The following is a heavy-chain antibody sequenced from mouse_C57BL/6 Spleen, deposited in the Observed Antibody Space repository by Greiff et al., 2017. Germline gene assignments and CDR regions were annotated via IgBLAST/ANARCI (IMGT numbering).Heavy chain of an antibody. CDR3: AREDDSNFPWFAY. CDR2: IDPSDSET. Sequence: QVQLKQPGAELVRPGSSVKLSCKASGYTFTSYWMHWVKQRPIQGLEWIGNIDPSDSETHYNQKFKDKATLTVDKSSSTAYMQLSSLTSEDSAVYYCAREDDSNFPWFAYWGQGTLVTVSA. CDR1: GYTFTSYW. D-gene: IGHD2-5*01. J-gene: IGHJ3*01. V-gene: IGHV1-52*01.